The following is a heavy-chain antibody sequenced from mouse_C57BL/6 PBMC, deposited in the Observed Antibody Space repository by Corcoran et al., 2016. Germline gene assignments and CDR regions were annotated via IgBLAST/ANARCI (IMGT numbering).Heavy chain of an antibody. V-gene: IGHV3-6*01. J-gene: IGHJ3*01. Sequence: DVQLQASGPGLVKPSQSLSLTCSVTGYSITSGYYWNWIRQFPGNKLEWMGYISYDGSNNYNPSLKNRISITRDTSKNQFFLKLNSVTTEDTATYYCASFAYWGQGTLVTVSA. CDR2: ISYDGSN. CDR3: ASFAY. CDR1: GYSITSGYY.